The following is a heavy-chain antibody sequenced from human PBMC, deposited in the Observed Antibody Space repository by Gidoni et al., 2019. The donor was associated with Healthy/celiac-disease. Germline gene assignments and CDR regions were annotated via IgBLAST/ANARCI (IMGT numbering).Heavy chain of an antibody. CDR3: ARLGSGSSGYYLFPDY. Sequence: QLQLQESGPGLVKPSETLSLTCTVSGGSISSSSYYWGWIRQPPGKGLEWIGSIYYSGSTYYNPSLKSRVTISVDTSKNQFSLKLSSVTAADTAVYYCARLGSGSSGYYLFPDYWGQGTLVTVSS. CDR1: GGSISSSSYY. D-gene: IGHD3-22*01. V-gene: IGHV4-39*01. J-gene: IGHJ4*02. CDR2: IYYSGST.